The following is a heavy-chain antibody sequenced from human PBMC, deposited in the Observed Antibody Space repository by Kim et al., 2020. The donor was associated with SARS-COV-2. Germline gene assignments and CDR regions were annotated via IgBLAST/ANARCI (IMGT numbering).Heavy chain of an antibody. Sequence: GGSLRLSCAASGFTFRNYGMTWVRQAPGKGLEWVSAIGDSGGATYFAGSVRGRFSISRDNFKNTLYLQLNSLRADDTAVYYCAKESIGHGPCYLDHWGQGTLVTVSS. CDR1: GFTFRNYG. D-gene: IGHD2-15*01. J-gene: IGHJ4*02. CDR2: IGDSGGAT. CDR3: AKESIGHGPCYLDH. V-gene: IGHV3-23*01.